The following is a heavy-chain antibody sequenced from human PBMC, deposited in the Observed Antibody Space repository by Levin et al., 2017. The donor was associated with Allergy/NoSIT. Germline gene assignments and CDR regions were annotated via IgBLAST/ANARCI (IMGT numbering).Heavy chain of an antibody. J-gene: IGHJ3*02. V-gene: IGHV1-24*01. CDR1: GYTLTELS. D-gene: IGHD6-13*01. Sequence: GGSLRLSCKVSGYTLTELSMHWVRQAPGKGLEWMGGFDPEDGETIYAQKFQGRVTMTEDTSTDTAYMELSSLRSEDTAVYYCATGLAAAKGYAFDIWGQGTMVTVSS. CDR2: FDPEDGET. CDR3: ATGLAAAKGYAFDI.